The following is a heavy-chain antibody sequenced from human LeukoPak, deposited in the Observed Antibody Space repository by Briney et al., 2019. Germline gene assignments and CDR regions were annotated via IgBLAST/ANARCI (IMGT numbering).Heavy chain of an antibody. Sequence: GGSLRLSCAASGFTFSSYWMHWVRQAPGKGLVWVSRINSDGGSTSYADSVKGRFTISRDNAKNTLYLQMNSLRAEDTAVYYCARDPSSSSGLHYYYGMDVWGQGTTVTVSS. D-gene: IGHD6-6*01. CDR3: ARDPSSSSGLHYYYGMDV. V-gene: IGHV3-74*01. CDR2: INSDGGST. CDR1: GFTFSSYW. J-gene: IGHJ6*02.